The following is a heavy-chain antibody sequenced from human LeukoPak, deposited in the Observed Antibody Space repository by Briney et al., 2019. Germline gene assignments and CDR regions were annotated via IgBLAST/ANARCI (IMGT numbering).Heavy chain of an antibody. J-gene: IGHJ4*02. V-gene: IGHV4-38-2*02. CDR1: GYSISNGYY. CDR2: IYHRGST. D-gene: IGHD3-3*01. CDR3: ARGAEYYAIWRGYAGYSDY. Sequence: PSETLSLTCTVSGYSISNGYYWGWIRQPPGKGLEWVGSIYHRGSTYYNPSLRSRVTISLDRSKKKFSLELTSVTAADTAVYFCARGAEYYAIWRGYAGYSDYWGQGISVTVSS.